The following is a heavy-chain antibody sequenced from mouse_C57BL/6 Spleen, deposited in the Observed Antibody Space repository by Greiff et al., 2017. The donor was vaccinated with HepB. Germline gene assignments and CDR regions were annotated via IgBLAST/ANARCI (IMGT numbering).Heavy chain of an antibody. V-gene: IGHV2-6*03. D-gene: IGHD2-1*01. CDR3: ARQDDGNFYAMDY. Sequence: VKVVESGPGLVAPSQSLSITCTVSGFSLTSYGVHWVRQPPGKGLEWLVVIWSDGSTTYNSALKSRLSISKDNSKSQVFLKMNSLQTDDTAMYYCARQDDGNFYAMDYWGQGTSVTVSS. J-gene: IGHJ4*01. CDR1: GFSLTSYG. CDR2: IWSDGST.